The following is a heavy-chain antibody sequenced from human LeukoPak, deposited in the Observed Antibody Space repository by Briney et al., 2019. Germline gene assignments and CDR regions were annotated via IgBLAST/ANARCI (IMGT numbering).Heavy chain of an antibody. J-gene: IGHJ4*02. V-gene: IGHV3-23*01. CDR1: GFTFSSYA. CDR2: ICGSADCT. D-gene: IGHD6-13*01. Sequence: PGGSLRLSCAASGFTFSSYAMSWVRQAPGKGLEWVSAICGSADCTYYADSVKGRFTLSRDNSKNTLYLQMNSLRAEDTAVYYCAKDPIAAAGLNYFDYWGQGTLVTVSS. CDR3: AKDPIAAAGLNYFDY.